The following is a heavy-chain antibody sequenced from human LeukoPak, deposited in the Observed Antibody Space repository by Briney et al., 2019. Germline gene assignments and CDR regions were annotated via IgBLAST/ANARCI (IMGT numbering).Heavy chain of an antibody. J-gene: IGHJ3*02. V-gene: IGHV1-18*01. CDR2: ISAYNGNT. CDR3: ARADVTGLVVVAATAPTGYAFDI. Sequence: ASVKVSFKASGYTFTSYGISWVRQAPGQGLEWMGWISAYNGNTNYAQKLQGRVTVTTDTSTSTAYMELRSLRSDDTAVYYCARADVTGLVVVAATAPTGYAFDIWGQGTMVTVSS. CDR1: GYTFTSYG. D-gene: IGHD2-15*01.